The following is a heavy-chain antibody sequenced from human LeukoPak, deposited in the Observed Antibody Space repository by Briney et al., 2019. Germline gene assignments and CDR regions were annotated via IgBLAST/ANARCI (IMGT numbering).Heavy chain of an antibody. D-gene: IGHD6-13*01. CDR2: IYYSGST. V-gene: IGHV4-59*01. CDR3: ARARAAAPGGYFDY. Sequence: SETLSLTCTVSGGSISSYYWSWIRQPPGKGLEWIGYIYYSGSTNYNPSLKSRVTISVDTSKNQFSLKLSSVTAADTAVYYCARARAAAPGGYFDYWGQGTLVPVSS. J-gene: IGHJ4*02. CDR1: GGSISSYY.